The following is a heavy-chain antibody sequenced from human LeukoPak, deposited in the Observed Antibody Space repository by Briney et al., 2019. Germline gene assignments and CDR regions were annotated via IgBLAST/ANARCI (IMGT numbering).Heavy chain of an antibody. CDR3: ARTSSSYSSYYFDY. CDR1: GGSISSYY. CDR2: IYYSGST. D-gene: IGHD6-13*01. V-gene: IGHV4-59*06. J-gene: IGHJ4*02. Sequence: SETLSLTCTVSGGSISSYYWSWIRQHPGKGLEWIGYIYYSGSTYYNPSLKSRVTISVDTSKNQFSLKLSSVTAADTAVYYCARTSSSYSSYYFDYWGQGTLVTVSS.